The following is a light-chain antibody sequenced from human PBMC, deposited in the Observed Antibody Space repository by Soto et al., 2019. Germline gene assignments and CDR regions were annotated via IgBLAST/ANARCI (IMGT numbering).Light chain of an antibody. J-gene: IGKJ2*01. CDR3: QQRDSGPPYN. CDR2: DAT. CDR1: QSVSGY. V-gene: IGKV3-11*01. Sequence: EVLLTQSPVTLSLSPGEIATLSCRASQSVSGYLSWYQQKPGHAPRLLIFDATNRATGVPARFSGSGSGTDFTLTISSLEPEDFAVYSCQQRDSGPPYNFGQGTRLEIK.